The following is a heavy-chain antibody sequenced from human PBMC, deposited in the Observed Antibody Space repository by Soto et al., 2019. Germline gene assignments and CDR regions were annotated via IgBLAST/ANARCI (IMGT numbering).Heavy chain of an antibody. V-gene: IGHV4-30-4*01. CDR3: ARGPKSPYCTNGVCYTGSSFFDY. D-gene: IGHD2-8*01. CDR1: GFNIRSGDYY. CDR2: IYYSGST. Sequence: SETQSLTCTVSGFNIRSGDYYWSWIRKPPGKGLEWIGYIYYSGSTYYNPSLKSRVTISVDTSKNQFSLKPSSVTAADTAVYYCARGPKSPYCTNGVCYTGSSFFDYWGQGTLVTVSS. J-gene: IGHJ4*02.